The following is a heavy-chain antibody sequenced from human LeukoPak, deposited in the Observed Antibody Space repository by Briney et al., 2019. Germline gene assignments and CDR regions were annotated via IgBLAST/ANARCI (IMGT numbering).Heavy chain of an antibody. Sequence: GRSLRLSCAASGFTFDDYAMHWVRQAPGKGLEWVSGISWNSGSIGYADSVKGRFTISRDNAKNSLYLQMNSLRAEDTALYYCAKVGVVTRDDAFDTWGQGTMVTVSS. D-gene: IGHD4-23*01. CDR1: GFTFDDYA. CDR2: ISWNSGSI. J-gene: IGHJ3*02. CDR3: AKVGVVTRDDAFDT. V-gene: IGHV3-9*01.